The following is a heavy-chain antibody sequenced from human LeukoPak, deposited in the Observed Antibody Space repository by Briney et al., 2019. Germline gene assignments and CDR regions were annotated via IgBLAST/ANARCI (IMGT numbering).Heavy chain of an antibody. CDR1: GGSIRCYY. D-gene: IGHD3-9*01. CDR2: IYNNGST. Sequence: PSETLSLTCTVTGGSIRCYYWSWLRQPPGKELEWIGLIYNNGSTNYNPSLQRRVTISVDTSKNQFSLKLSSVTAADTAVYYCARELSTGYYNYYYDYMDVWGKGTTVTVSS. CDR3: ARELSTGYYNYYYDYMDV. J-gene: IGHJ6*03. V-gene: IGHV4-59*01.